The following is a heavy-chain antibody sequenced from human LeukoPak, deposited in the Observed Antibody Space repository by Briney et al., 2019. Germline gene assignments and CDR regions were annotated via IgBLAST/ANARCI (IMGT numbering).Heavy chain of an antibody. Sequence: KPSETLSLTCTVSGGSISSYYWSWIRQPPGKGLEWIGYIYYSGSTNYNPSLKSRVTISVDTSKNQFSLELSSVTAADTAVYYCASSILTGYFKTYYYYGMDVWGQGTTVTVSS. D-gene: IGHD3-9*01. V-gene: IGHV4-59*01. CDR1: GGSISSYY. CDR3: ASSILTGYFKTYYYYGMDV. J-gene: IGHJ6*02. CDR2: IYYSGST.